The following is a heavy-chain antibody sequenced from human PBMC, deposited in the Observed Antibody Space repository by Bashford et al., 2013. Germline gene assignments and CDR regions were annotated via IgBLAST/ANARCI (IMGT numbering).Heavy chain of an antibody. CDR1: GGSISRSSYF. V-gene: IGHV4-61*05. D-gene: IGHD6-19*01. CDR3: ARGIAVAGRDNRFDP. J-gene: IGHJ5*02. CDR2: IHHGGIP. Sequence: SETLSLTCTVPGGSISRSSYFWGWIRQSPEKGLEWIGEIHHGGIPNYNPAFKSRVTISEDESNNQFSLRMTSVTAADTAVYYCARGIAVAGRDNRFDPWGQGPWSTVSS.